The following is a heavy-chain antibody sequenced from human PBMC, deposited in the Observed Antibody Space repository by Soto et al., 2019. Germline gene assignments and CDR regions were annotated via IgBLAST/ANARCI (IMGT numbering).Heavy chain of an antibody. J-gene: IGHJ3*02. Sequence: SETLSLTCTVSGGSISSYYWSWIRQPPGKGLEWIGYIYYSGSTNYNPSLKSRVTISVDTSKNQFSLKLGSVTAADTAVYYCARDGGVRIFGVVTSDAFDIWGQGTMVTVSS. V-gene: IGHV4-59*01. CDR1: GGSISSYY. CDR3: ARDGGVRIFGVVTSDAFDI. D-gene: IGHD3-3*01. CDR2: IYYSGST.